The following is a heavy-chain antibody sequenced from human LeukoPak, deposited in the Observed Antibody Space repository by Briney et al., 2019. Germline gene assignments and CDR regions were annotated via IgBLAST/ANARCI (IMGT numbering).Heavy chain of an antibody. V-gene: IGHV3-48*03. CDR1: GFTFSSYE. CDR2: ISSSGSTI. Sequence: GGSLRLSCASSGFTFSSYEMNWVRQAPGKGLGWVSYISSSGSTIYYADSVKGRFTISRDNAKNFLYLQMNSLRAEDTAVYYCARTYYDILTGYNPYFDYWGQGILVTVSS. J-gene: IGHJ4*02. CDR3: ARTYYDILTGYNPYFDY. D-gene: IGHD3-9*01.